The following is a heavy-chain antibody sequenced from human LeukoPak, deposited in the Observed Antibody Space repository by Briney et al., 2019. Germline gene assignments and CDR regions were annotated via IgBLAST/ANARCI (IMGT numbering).Heavy chain of an antibody. CDR3: ARVQGWRSYSDY. D-gene: IGHD6-19*01. CDR2: MKQDGRET. J-gene: IGHJ4*02. CDR1: RFTFSDYW. Sequence: GGSLRLSCAASRFTFSDYWMNWVRQAPGKGLEWVASMKQDGRETYYVDSVKGRFTISRDNAKNSLFLQMNSLRDEDTAVYYCARVQGWRSYSDYWGQGTLVTVSS. V-gene: IGHV3-7*01.